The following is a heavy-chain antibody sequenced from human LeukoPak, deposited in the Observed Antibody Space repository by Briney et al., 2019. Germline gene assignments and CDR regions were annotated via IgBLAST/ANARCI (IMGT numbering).Heavy chain of an antibody. CDR2: ISSSGSTI. CDR1: GFTFSDYY. Sequence: GGSLRLSCAASGFTFSDYYMSWIRQAPGKGLEWVSYISSSGSTIYYADSVKGRFTISRDNAKNSLYLQMDSLRAEDTAVYYCARDFLPYYDSSGYYWNYWGQGTLVTVSS. V-gene: IGHV3-11*01. CDR3: ARDFLPYYDSSGYYWNY. D-gene: IGHD3-22*01. J-gene: IGHJ4*02.